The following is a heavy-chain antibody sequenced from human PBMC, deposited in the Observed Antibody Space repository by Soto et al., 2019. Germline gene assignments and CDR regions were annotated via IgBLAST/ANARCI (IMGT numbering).Heavy chain of an antibody. V-gene: IGHV3-23*01. Sequence: VHLLESGGGLVQPGGSLKLSCATSGVGFSNYGMSGVRQAPGKGLEWVSGISASGDSTYYADPVKGRFTISGDNSKRTLYLQMNSLRAEDTAIYYCATDPRGPDYWGQGTQVTVS. CDR3: ATDPRGPDY. CDR2: ISASGDST. CDR1: GVGFSNYG. J-gene: IGHJ4*02.